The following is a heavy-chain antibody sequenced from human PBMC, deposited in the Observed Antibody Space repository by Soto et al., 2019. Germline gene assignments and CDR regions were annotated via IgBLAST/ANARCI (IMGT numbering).Heavy chain of an antibody. Sequence: GASVKVSCTASGYTFTLYTIHWVRQAPGQRLEWIGWISGGNGSTEYSQKFQGRVTNTRDTSASTAYMELSNLGSEDTGVYYCARAVAVPADFDYWGQGTLVTVSS. CDR3: ARAVAVPADFDY. CDR2: ISGGNGST. J-gene: IGHJ4*02. D-gene: IGHD6-19*01. V-gene: IGHV1-3*01. CDR1: GYTFTLYT.